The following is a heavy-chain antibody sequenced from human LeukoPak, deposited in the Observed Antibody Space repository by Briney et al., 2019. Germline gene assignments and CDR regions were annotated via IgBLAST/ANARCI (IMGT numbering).Heavy chain of an antibody. Sequence: PSQTLSLTXTVSGGSISSGSYYWSWIRQPAGKGLEWIGRIYTSGSTNYNPSLKSRVTISVDTSKNQFSLKLSSVTAADTAVYYCARDPGGPIWGQGTMVTVSS. V-gene: IGHV4-61*02. D-gene: IGHD1-26*01. CDR2: IYTSGST. J-gene: IGHJ3*02. CDR3: ARDPGGPI. CDR1: GGSISSGSYY.